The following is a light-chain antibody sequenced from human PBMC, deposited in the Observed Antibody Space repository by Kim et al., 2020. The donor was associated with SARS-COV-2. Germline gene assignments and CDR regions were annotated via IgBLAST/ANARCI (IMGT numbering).Light chain of an antibody. CDR1: QSVSSY. CDR2: DAS. CDR3: QQRSNWPGT. Sequence: EILLTQSPATLSLSPGERATLSCRASQSVSSYLAWYQQKPGQAPRLLIYDASNRATGIPARFSGSGSGTDFTLTISRLEPEDFAVYYCQQRSNWPGTFGQGTQVDIK. V-gene: IGKV3-11*01. J-gene: IGKJ1*01.